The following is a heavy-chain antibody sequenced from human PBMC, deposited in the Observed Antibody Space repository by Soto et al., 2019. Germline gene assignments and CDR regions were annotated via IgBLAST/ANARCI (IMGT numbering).Heavy chain of an antibody. Sequence: SGGSLRLSCAASGFTFSDYYMSWIRQAPGKGLEWVSYISSSSSYTNYADSVKGRFTISRDNAKNSLYLQMNSLRAEDTAVYYCASAVGDYGGAFDYWGQGTLVTVSS. D-gene: IGHD4-17*01. V-gene: IGHV3-11*06. CDR1: GFTFSDYY. CDR2: ISSSSSYT. J-gene: IGHJ4*02. CDR3: ASAVGDYGGAFDY.